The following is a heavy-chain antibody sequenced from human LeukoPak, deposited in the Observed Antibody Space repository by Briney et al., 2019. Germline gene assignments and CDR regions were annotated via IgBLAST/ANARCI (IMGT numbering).Heavy chain of an antibody. V-gene: IGHV5-51*01. CDR3: ASGGYSYGYGY. D-gene: IGHD5-18*01. J-gene: IGHJ4*02. Sequence: GGSWKFSGQGSGSTFTSYGIAGVGQIPGKGLGWRGFIYPSDVDTNYTPPFQGEVTTSDDKSISTAHLQWSSLKASDTAMYYCASGGYSYGYGYWGQGTLVTVSS. CDR2: IYPSDVDT. CDR1: GSTFTSYG.